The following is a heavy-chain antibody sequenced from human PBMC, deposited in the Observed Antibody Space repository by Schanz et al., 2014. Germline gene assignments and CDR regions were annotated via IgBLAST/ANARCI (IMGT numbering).Heavy chain of an antibody. V-gene: IGHV3-64*01. Sequence: EVQLVESGGGLVQPGGSLRLSCAASGFTFSSYAMHWVRQAPGKELEYVSTINSNGGSTYYANSVKGRFSISRDNSKNTLYLQMGSLRAEDMAVYYCARGRAVAGTGYFDYWGQGTLVTVSS. CDR1: GFTFSSYA. CDR2: INSNGGST. J-gene: IGHJ4*02. CDR3: ARGRAVAGTGYFDY. D-gene: IGHD6-19*01.